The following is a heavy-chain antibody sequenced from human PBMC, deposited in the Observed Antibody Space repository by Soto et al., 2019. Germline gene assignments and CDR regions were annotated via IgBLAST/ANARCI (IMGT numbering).Heavy chain of an antibody. V-gene: IGHV4-34*01. J-gene: IGHJ5*02. CDR1: GGSFSGYY. CDR2: INHSGST. D-gene: IGHD3-22*01. CDR3: ARGPSDYYDSSGYPNWFDP. Sequence: ASETLSLTCAVYGGSFSGYYWSWIRQPPGKGLEWIGEINHSGSTNYNPSLKSRVTISVDTSKNQFSLRLSSVTAADTAVYYCARGPSDYYDSSGYPNWFDPWGQGTLVTVSS.